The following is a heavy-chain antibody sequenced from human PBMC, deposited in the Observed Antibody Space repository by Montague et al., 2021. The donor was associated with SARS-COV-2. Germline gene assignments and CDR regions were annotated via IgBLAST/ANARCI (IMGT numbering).Heavy chain of an antibody. CDR2: IFSSGST. D-gene: IGHD3-22*01. CDR1: GASINSNRHF. V-gene: IGHV4-39*02. Sequence: SETLSLTCTVSGASINSNRHFWGWIRQAPGKGLEWIGRIFSSGSTYYNPSLKTRVSISVDTSGNRLSLKLTSVTATDTAMYFCARAESYDSSGFHNGPFDVWGQGTMVTVSS. CDR3: ARAESYDSSGFHNGPFDV. J-gene: IGHJ3*01.